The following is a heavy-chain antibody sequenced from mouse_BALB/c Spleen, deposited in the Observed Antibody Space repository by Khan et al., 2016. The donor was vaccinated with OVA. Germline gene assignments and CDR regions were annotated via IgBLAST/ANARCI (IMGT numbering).Heavy chain of an antibody. V-gene: IGHV2-4-1*01. D-gene: IGHD1-1*01. CDR1: GFSLTSYG. CDR3: ARTQGVYYCSSAGFAY. J-gene: IGHJ3*01. Sequence: QVQLQQSGPGLVQPSQSLSITCTVSGFSLTSYGVHWVRQSPGKGLEWLGVIWSGGSTDYNATFISRLSISKDNSKRQVFFKMNSLQTDDTSIYYCARTQGVYYCSSAGFAYWGQGTLVTVSA. CDR2: IWSGGST.